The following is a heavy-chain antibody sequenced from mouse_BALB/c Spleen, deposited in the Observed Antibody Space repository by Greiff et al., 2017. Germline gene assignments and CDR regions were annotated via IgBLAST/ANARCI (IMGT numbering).Heavy chain of an antibody. V-gene: IGHV1S22*01. J-gene: IGHJ3*01. CDR2: IYPGSGST. CDR3: TRDYYGNPAWFAY. Sequence: LQQPGSELVRPGASVKLSCKASGYTFTSYWMHWVKQRPGQGLEWIGNIYPGSGSTNYDEKFKSKATLTVDTSSSTAYMQLSSLTSEDSAVYYCTRDYYGNPAWFAYWGQGTLVTVSA. D-gene: IGHD2-1*01. CDR1: GYTFTSYW.